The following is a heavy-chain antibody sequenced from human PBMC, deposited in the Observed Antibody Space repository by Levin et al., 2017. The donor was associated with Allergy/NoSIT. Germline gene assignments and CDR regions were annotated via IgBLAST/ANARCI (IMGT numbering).Heavy chain of an antibody. J-gene: IGHJ3*02. CDR1: GATFSNYA. Sequence: ASVKVSCKASGATFSNYAISWVRQAPGQGLEWMGRIIPILGITNYAQSFQDRVTITADKSTSTAYMEMSSLRSEDTAVYYCARAPTIFGVIIVFDIWGQGTVVTVSS. CDR3: ARAPTIFGVIIVFDI. D-gene: IGHD3-3*01. CDR2: IIPILGIT. V-gene: IGHV1-69*04.